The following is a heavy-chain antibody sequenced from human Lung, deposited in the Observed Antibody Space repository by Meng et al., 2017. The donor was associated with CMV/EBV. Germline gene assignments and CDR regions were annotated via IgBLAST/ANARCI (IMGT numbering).Heavy chain of an antibody. V-gene: IGHV4-59*01. CDR3: VRTMMRGPYDGFHI. Sequence: SETLSLXXTVSGGSCGTYYWSWIRQLPGKGLEWIGYIYFRGGTSYNPSLKSRVTISVDTSKNQFSLKLTSVTAADTAVYYCVRTMMRGPYDGFHIWGKGTMVTVSS. J-gene: IGHJ3*02. CDR1: GGSCGTYY. CDR2: IYFRGGT. D-gene: IGHD3-10*01.